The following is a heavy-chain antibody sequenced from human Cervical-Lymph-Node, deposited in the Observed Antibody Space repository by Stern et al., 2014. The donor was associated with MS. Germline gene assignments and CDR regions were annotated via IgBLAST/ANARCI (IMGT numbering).Heavy chain of an antibody. CDR1: GFRFSSYG. Sequence: VHLVESGGGVVQPGRSLRLSCEASGFRFSSYGIHWVRQAPGKGLEWVAVISYDGSNTHYGVSVKGRFTISRDNSKNMLFLHMNSLSAEDTAVYYCVTGRGYMSGQPYFDYWGQGALVTVTS. V-gene: IGHV3-30*03. D-gene: IGHD5-18*01. J-gene: IGHJ4*02. CDR2: ISYDGSNT. CDR3: VTGRGYMSGQPYFDY.